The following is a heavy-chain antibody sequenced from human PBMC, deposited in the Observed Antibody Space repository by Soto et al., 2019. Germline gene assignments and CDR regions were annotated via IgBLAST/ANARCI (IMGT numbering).Heavy chain of an antibody. Sequence: PGGSLRLSCEASGFTFSRYPLHWVRQAPGKGLEWVSGISGSGGGTYYADSVKGRFTISRDNSKNTVYLQMNSLRAEDTAVYYCAKDRHPYSTKYFFDYWGQGALVTVSS. V-gene: IGHV3-23*01. D-gene: IGHD6-13*01. CDR1: GFTFSRYP. CDR2: ISGSGGGT. CDR3: AKDRHPYSTKYFFDY. J-gene: IGHJ4*02.